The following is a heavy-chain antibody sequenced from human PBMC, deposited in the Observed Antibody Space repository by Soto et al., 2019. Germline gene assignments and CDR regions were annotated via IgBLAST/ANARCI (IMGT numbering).Heavy chain of an antibody. Sequence: EVQLLESGGGLVQPGGSLRLSCVGSGFTFINYAMNWVRQTPGKGLEWVSTISGGGDSAFDADTVKGRFTNSRDHSKKTVNLQMNSPRADDTAVYYCARKVLGSTSRPDRWYFDLWGRGTLVTVSS. V-gene: IGHV3-23*01. D-gene: IGHD2-2*01. CDR3: ARKVLGSTSRPDRWYFDL. J-gene: IGHJ2*01. CDR2: ISGGGDSA. CDR1: GFTFINYA.